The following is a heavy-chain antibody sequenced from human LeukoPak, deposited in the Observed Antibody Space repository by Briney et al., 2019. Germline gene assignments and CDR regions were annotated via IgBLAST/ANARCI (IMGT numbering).Heavy chain of an antibody. J-gene: IGHJ5*02. Sequence: PSQTLSLTCAVSGGSISSGGYSWSWIRQPPGKGLEWIGYIFHSGSTNYNPSLRSRVTISVDRSKNQFSLRLSSVTAADTAVYYCARGMTTVTTRWFDPWGQGTLVTVSS. D-gene: IGHD4-11*01. CDR2: IFHSGST. CDR1: GGSISSGGYS. CDR3: ARGMTTVTTRWFDP. V-gene: IGHV4-30-2*01.